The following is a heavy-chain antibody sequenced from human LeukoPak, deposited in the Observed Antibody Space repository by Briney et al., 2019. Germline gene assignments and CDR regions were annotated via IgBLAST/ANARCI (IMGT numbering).Heavy chain of an antibody. CDR3: ARGDGYCSSTSCYPTNYYYYGMDV. J-gene: IGHJ6*02. CDR1: GGSISSSSYY. D-gene: IGHD2-2*03. CDR2: IYYSGST. Sequence: PSETLSLTCTVSGGSISSSSYYWGWIRQPPGKGLEWIGSIYYSGSTYHNPSLKSRVTISVDTSKNQFSLKLSSVTAADTAVYYCARGDGYCSSTSCYPTNYYYYGMDVWGQGTTVTVSS. V-gene: IGHV4-39*01.